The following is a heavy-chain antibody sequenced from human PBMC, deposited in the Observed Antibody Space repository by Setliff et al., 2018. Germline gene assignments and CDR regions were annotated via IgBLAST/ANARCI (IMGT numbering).Heavy chain of an antibody. D-gene: IGHD3-22*01. J-gene: IGHJ4*02. CDR2: ISSSSSTI. CDR3: AAGDYYDSSGYSDY. V-gene: IGHV3-48*01. Sequence: GGSLRLSCAASGFTFSSYSMNWVRQAPGKGLEWVSYISSSSSTIYYADSVKGRFTISRDNAKNSLYLQMNSLRAEDTAVYYCAAGDYYDSSGYSDYWGQGTLVTVYS. CDR1: GFTFSSYS.